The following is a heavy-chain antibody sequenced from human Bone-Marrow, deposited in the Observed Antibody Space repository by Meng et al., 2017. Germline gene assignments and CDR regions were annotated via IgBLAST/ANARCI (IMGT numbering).Heavy chain of an antibody. CDR2: ISYDGSNK. D-gene: IGHD5-12*01. J-gene: IGHJ6*02. CDR1: GFTFSSSA. V-gene: IGHV3-30*04. CDR3: ARDQNNLGDIVATILGYYYYGMDV. Sequence: SLMISCAASGFTFSSSAIHLVRQAPGKGLEWVAVISYDGSNKYYEDSVKGRFTISRDNSKNTLYLQMNSRRAEDTAVYYCARDQNNLGDIVATILGYYYYGMDVWGQGTTVTVSS.